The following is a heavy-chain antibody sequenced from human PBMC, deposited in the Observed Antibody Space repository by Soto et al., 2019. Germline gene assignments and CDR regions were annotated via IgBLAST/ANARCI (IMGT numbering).Heavy chain of an antibody. D-gene: IGHD3-3*01. J-gene: IGHJ6*02. CDR2: ISAYNGNT. CDR1: GYTFTSYG. Sequence: ASVKVSCKASGYTFTSYGISWVRQAPGQGLEWMGWISAYNGNTNYAQKLQGRVTMTTDTSTSTAYMELRSLRSDDTAVYYCAREGYDFWSGYYDWANYYYGMDVWGQGTTVTV. CDR3: AREGYDFWSGYYDWANYYYGMDV. V-gene: IGHV1-18*01.